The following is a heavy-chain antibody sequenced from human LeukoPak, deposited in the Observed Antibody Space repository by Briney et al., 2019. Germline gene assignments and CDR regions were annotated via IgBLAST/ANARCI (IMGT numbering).Heavy chain of an antibody. Sequence: GESLKISCKGSGYSFTNYWIGWVRHMPGKGLEWMGIIYPGDSDTRYSPSFQGQVTISADKSISTAYLQWSSLKASDTAMYYCARQGPPYSTSPNYFDYWGQGTLVTVSS. CDR1: GYSFTNYW. V-gene: IGHV5-51*01. D-gene: IGHD6-6*01. CDR2: IYPGDSDT. J-gene: IGHJ4*02. CDR3: ARQGPPYSTSPNYFDY.